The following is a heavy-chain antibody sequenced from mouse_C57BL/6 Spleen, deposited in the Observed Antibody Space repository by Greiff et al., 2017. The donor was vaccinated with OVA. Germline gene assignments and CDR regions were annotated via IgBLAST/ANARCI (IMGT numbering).Heavy chain of an antibody. V-gene: IGHV1-64*01. CDR1: GYTFTSYW. CDR3: AREGGSNYVMDY. D-gene: IGHD5-1*01. J-gene: IGHJ4*01. Sequence: QVQLQQPGAELVKPGASVKLSCKASGYTFTSYWMHWVKQRPGQGLEWIGMIHPNSGSTNYNEKFKSKATLTVDKSSSTAYMQLSSLTSEDSAVYYCAREGGSNYVMDYWGQGTSVTVSS. CDR2: IHPNSGST.